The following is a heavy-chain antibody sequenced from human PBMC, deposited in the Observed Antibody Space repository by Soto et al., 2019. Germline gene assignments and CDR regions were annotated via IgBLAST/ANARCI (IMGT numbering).Heavy chain of an antibody. CDR3: ARERIVLMVPEGWFAP. CDR2: INPSGGST. J-gene: IGHJ5*02. CDR1: GYTFTSYY. D-gene: IGHD2-8*01. V-gene: IGHV1-46*01. Sequence: ASVKVSCKASGYTFTSYYMHWVRQAPGQGLEWMGIINPSGGSTSYAQKFQGRVTMTRDTSTSTVYMELSSLRSEDTAVYYCARERIVLMVPEGWFAPWGQGTLVTVSS.